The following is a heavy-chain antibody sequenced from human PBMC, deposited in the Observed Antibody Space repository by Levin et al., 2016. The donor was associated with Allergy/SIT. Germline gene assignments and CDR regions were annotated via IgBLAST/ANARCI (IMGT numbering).Heavy chain of an antibody. CDR3: ARDWVATNSTYYGMDV. CDR2: INPSGGST. D-gene: IGHD2-21*02. CDR1: GYTFTSYY. V-gene: IGHV1-46*03. J-gene: IGHJ6*02. Sequence: ASVKVSCKASGYTFTSYYMHWVRQAPGQGLEWMGIINPSGGSTSYAQKFQGRVTMTRDTSTSTVYMELSSLRSEDTAVYYCARDWVATNSTYYGMDVWGQGTTVTVSS.